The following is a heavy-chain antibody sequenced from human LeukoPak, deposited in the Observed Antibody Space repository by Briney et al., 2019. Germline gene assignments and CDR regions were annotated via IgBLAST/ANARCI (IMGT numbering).Heavy chain of an antibody. CDR2: IWYDGSNK. J-gene: IGHJ4*02. CDR1: GFTFSSYG. D-gene: IGHD6-25*01. Sequence: GGSLRLSCAASGFTFSSYGMHWVRQAPGKGLGWVAVIWYDGSNKYYADSVKGRFTISRDNSKNTPYLQMNSLRAEDTAVYYCAKGLAAYFDYWGQGTLVTVSS. CDR3: AKGLAAYFDY. V-gene: IGHV3-33*03.